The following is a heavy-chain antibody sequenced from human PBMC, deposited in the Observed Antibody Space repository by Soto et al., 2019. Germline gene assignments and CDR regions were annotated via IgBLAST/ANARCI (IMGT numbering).Heavy chain of an antibody. V-gene: IGHV4-34*01. J-gene: IGHJ5*02. CDR2: INHSGST. CDR3: AGVGLEGRYCRGGSCYQENNWFAP. D-gene: IGHD2-15*01. Sequence: SETLSLSCAFDGGSFXGYYWSWIRQPPGKGLEWIGEINHSGSTNYNPSLKSRVTISVDTSKNHFSLKLSSVTAADTAVYYCAGVGLEGRYCRGGSCYQENNWFAPWGQGTLVTVSS. CDR1: GGSFXGYY.